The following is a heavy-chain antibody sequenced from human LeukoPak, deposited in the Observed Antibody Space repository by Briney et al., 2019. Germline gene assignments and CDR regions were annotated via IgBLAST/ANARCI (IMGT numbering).Heavy chain of an antibody. V-gene: IGHV3-30-3*01. D-gene: IGHD3-10*01. CDR1: GFTFSSYA. CDR2: ISYDGSNK. Sequence: GGSLRLSCAASGFTFSSYAMHWVRQAPGKGLEWVAVISYDGSNKYYADSVKGRFTISRDNSKNTLYLQMNSLRAEDTAVYYCARDIFSFGELLSANFDYWGQGTLVTVSS. J-gene: IGHJ4*02. CDR3: ARDIFSFGELLSANFDY.